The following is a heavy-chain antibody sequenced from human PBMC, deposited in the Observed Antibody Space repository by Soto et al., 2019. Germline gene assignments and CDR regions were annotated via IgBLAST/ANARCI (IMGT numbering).Heavy chain of an antibody. J-gene: IGHJ6*02. Sequence: GGSLRLSCAASGFTFSSYSMNWVRQAPGKGLEWVSYISSSSSTIYYAESVKGRFTISRDNAKNSLYLQMNSLRAEDTAVYYCARYYDFWSGYYTPRYYGMDVWGQGTTVTVSS. D-gene: IGHD3-3*01. CDR3: ARYYDFWSGYYTPRYYGMDV. CDR1: GFTFSSYS. V-gene: IGHV3-48*01. CDR2: ISSSSSTI.